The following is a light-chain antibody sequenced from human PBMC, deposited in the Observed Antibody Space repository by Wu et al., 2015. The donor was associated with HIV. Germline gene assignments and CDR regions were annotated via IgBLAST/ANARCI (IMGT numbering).Light chain of an antibody. CDR3: QQSSSTIT. CDR1: QSISSY. CDR2: AAS. V-gene: IGKV1-39*01. J-gene: IGKJ5*01. Sequence: DIQMTQSPSSLSASVGDRVTITCRASQSISSYLNWYQQKPGKAPKLLIYAASSLQSGVPSRFSGSGSGTDFTLTISSLQPEDFATYYCQQSSSTITFGQGTRLE.